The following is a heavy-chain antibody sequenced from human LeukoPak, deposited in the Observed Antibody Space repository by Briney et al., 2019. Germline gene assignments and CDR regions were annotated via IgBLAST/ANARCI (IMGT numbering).Heavy chain of an antibody. J-gene: IGHJ4*02. CDR1: GFTFSSYA. D-gene: IGHD6-19*01. Sequence: GRSLRLSCAASGFTFSSYAMHWVRQAPGKGLEWVAVMSHDGSNKYYGHSVKGRFTISRDNSKNTLYLQMNSLRAEDTAVYYCAKLDSSGWSRPFDYWGQGTLVTVSS. CDR2: MSHDGSNK. CDR3: AKLDSSGWSRPFDY. V-gene: IGHV3-30*18.